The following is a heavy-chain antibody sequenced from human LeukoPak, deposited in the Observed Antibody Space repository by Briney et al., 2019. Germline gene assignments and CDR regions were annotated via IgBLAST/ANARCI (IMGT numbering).Heavy chain of an antibody. Sequence: SETLSLTCTVSGGSVSSGSYYWSWIRQPPGKGLEWIGYIYYSGSTNYNPSLKSRVTISVDTSKNQFSLQLNSVTPEDTAVYYCARVGYCSSTSCYDNWFDPWGQGTLVTVSS. CDR3: ARVGYCSSTSCYDNWFDP. CDR2: IYYSGST. D-gene: IGHD2-2*01. CDR1: GGSVSSGSYY. J-gene: IGHJ5*02. V-gene: IGHV4-61*01.